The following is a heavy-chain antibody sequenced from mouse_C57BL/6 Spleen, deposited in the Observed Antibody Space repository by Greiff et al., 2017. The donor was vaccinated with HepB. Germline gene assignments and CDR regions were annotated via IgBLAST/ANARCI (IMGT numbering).Heavy chain of an antibody. D-gene: IGHD2-2*01. CDR3: ARGYGYEGYYAMDY. CDR2: IDPSDSYT. CDR1: GYTFTSYW. J-gene: IGHJ4*01. V-gene: IGHV1-69*01. Sequence: QVQLKESGAELVMPGASVKLSCKASGYTFTSYWMHWVKQRPGQGLEWIGEIDPSDSYTNYNQKFKGKSTLTVDKSSSTAYMQLSSLTAEDSAVYYCARGYGYEGYYAMDYWGQGTSVTVSS.